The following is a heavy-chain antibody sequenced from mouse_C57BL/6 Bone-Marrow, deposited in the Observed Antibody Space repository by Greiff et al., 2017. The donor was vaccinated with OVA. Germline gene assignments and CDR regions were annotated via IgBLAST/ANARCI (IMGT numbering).Heavy chain of an antibody. Sequence: VQLQQSGAELVRPGTSVKVSCKASGYAFTNYLIEWVKQRPGQGLEWIGVINPGSGGTNYNEKFKVKATLTADKSSSTAYMQLSSLTSEDSAVYFCASGFDGWGTGTTVTVSS. J-gene: IGHJ1*03. CDR2: INPGSGGT. D-gene: IGHD4-1*01. CDR3: ASGFDG. V-gene: IGHV1-54*01. CDR1: GYAFTNYL.